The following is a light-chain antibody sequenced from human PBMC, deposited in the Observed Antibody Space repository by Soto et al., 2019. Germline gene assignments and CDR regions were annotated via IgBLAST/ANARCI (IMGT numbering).Light chain of an antibody. J-gene: IGKJ3*01. CDR1: QDISNY. CDR3: QQYDNLPIT. V-gene: IGKV1-33*01. CDR2: DAS. Sequence: DIQMTQSPSSLSASVGDRVTITCQASQDISNYLNWYQQKPGKAPKLLIYDASNLETGVPSRFSASGSGTDFTFTISSLQPEDIATYYCQQYDNLPITFGPGTKVDIK.